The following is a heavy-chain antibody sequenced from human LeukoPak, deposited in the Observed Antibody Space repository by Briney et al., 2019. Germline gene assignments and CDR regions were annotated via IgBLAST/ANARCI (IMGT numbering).Heavy chain of an antibody. CDR1: GGSISNYY. CDR3: ASGSSGYDP. V-gene: IGHV4-4*07. CDR2: IYSSGTT. J-gene: IGHJ5*02. Sequence: SETLSLTCTVSGGSISNYYWSWIRQPAWKGLEWIGRIYSSGTTIYNPSLKSRVTMSVDTSKNQFSLKLSSVTAADTAVYFCASGSSGYDPWGQGTLVTVSS. D-gene: IGHD5-12*01.